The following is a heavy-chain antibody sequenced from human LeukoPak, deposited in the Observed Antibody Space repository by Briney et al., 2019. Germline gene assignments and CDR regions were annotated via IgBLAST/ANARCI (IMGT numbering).Heavy chain of an antibody. CDR3: ARVFKGY. Sequence: SETLSLTCTVSGGSISSSSYYWGWIRQPPGKGLEWIGSIYYSGSTYYNPSLKSRVTISVDTSKNQFSLKLSSATAADTAVYYCARVFKGYWGQGTLVTVSS. CDR1: GGSISSSSYY. J-gene: IGHJ4*02. V-gene: IGHV4-39*01. CDR2: IYYSGST.